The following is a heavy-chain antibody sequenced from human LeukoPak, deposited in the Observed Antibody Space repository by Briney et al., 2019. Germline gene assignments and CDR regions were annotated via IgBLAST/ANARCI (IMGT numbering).Heavy chain of an antibody. Sequence: SETLSLTCTVSGGSVSSGSYYWSWIRQPAGKGLEWIGRIYTSGSTNYNPSLKSRVTISVVTSKNQFSLKLSSVTAADTAVYYCARDPHYDSSGYYHYWGQGTLVTVSS. CDR1: GGSVSSGSYY. CDR2: IYTSGST. V-gene: IGHV4-61*02. D-gene: IGHD3-22*01. CDR3: ARDPHYDSSGYYHY. J-gene: IGHJ4*02.